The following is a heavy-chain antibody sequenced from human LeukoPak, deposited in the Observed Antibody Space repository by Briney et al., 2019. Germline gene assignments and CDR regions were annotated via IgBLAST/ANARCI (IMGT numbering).Heavy chain of an antibody. CDR2: TYYRSKWYN. V-gene: IGHV6-1*01. CDR3: ARDLMRDDFWRVTDY. Sequence: SQTLSLTCAISGDSVSGNNVAWNWIRQSPSRGLEWLGRTYYRSKWYNEYAVSMRSRVTIKPDTSMNQFSLQLNSVSAEDTAVYYCARDLMRDDFWRVTDYWGQGTLVTVSS. D-gene: IGHD3-3*01. CDR1: GDSVSGNNVA. J-gene: IGHJ4*02.